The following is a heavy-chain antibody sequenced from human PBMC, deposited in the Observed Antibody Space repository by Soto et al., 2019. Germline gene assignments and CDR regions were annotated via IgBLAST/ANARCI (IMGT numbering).Heavy chain of an antibody. CDR2: IYYSGST. V-gene: IGHV4-39*01. CDR1: GGSISSSSYY. J-gene: IGHJ4*02. D-gene: IGHD1-26*01. CDR3: ARGVGAKNY. Sequence: QLQLQESGPGLVKPSETLSLTCTVSGGSISSSSYYWGWIRQPPGKGLKWIGSIYYSGSTYYNPSLKSRVTISVDTSKNQFSLKLSSVTAADTAVYYCARGVGAKNYWGQGTLVTVSS.